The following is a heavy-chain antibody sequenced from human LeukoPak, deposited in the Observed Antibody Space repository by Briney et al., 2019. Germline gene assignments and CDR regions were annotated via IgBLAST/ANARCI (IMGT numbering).Heavy chain of an antibody. Sequence: PSETLSLTGAVSGYSISSGYYWGWIRQPPGKGLEWIGSIYHTGRTYYNPSLKSRVTISIDTSKNQFSLKLSSVTAADTAVYYCVRDWAHCRGDCYPGYWGQGTLLTVPS. J-gene: IGHJ4*02. D-gene: IGHD2-21*02. CDR3: VRDWAHCRGDCYPGY. V-gene: IGHV4-38-2*02. CDR1: GYSISSGYY. CDR2: IYHTGRT.